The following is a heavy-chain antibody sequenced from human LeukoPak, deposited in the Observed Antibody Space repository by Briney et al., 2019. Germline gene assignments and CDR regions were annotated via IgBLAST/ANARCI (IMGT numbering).Heavy chain of an antibody. Sequence: ASVKVSCKASSYRFTDYYIYWVRQAPGQGLEWMGWINPNSGGTNYAQKFQGRVTMTRDTSISTAYMDLSRLTSDDTALYYCARGGLETVPGKYYHYVMDVWGQGTRSPSP. V-gene: IGHV1-2*02. J-gene: IGHJ6*02. CDR3: ARGGLETVPGKYYHYVMDV. CDR2: INPNSGGT. D-gene: IGHD6-19*01. CDR1: SYRFTDYY.